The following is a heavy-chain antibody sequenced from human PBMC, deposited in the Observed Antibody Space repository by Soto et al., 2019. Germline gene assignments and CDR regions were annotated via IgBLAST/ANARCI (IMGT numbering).Heavy chain of an antibody. CDR2: ISWDGGST. CDR3: AKDMSGPERYFQH. CDR1: GFTFDDYT. Sequence: GGSLRLSCAASGFTFDDYTMHWVRQAPGKGLEWVSLISWDGGSTYYADSVKGRFTISRDNSKNSLYLQMNSLRTEDTALYYCAKDMSGPERYFQHWGQGTLVTVSS. V-gene: IGHV3-43*01. J-gene: IGHJ1*01. D-gene: IGHD3-3*01.